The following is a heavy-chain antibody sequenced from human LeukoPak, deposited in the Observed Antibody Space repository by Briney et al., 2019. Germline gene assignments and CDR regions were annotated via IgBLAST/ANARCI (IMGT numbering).Heavy chain of an antibody. J-gene: IGHJ4*02. D-gene: IGHD1-26*01. CDR3: ARDFSVGALIFSFGY. CDR2: IKQDGSEK. Sequence: PGGSLRLSCAASGFTFSSYWMSWVRQAPGKGLEWAANIKQDGSEKYYVDSVKGRFTISRDNSKNTLYLQMNSLRAEDTAVYYCARDFSVGALIFSFGYWGQGTLVTVSS. CDR1: GFTFSSYW. V-gene: IGHV3-7*01.